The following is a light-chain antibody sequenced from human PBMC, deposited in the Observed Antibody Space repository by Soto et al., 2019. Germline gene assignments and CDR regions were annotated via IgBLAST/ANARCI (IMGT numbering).Light chain of an antibody. Sequence: EVVLTQSPASLSLSPGARATLSCRASQSVRNFLAWYQQKPGQAPRLLIYDASNRATDIPARFSGSGSGTDFTLTISSLEPEDLAVYYCQQRNNWPFSFGPGTKVDIK. CDR2: DAS. CDR3: QQRNNWPFS. CDR1: QSVRNF. V-gene: IGKV3-11*01. J-gene: IGKJ3*01.